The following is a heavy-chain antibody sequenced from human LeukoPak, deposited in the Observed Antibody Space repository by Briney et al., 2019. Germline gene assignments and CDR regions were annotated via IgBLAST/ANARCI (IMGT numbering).Heavy chain of an antibody. Sequence: PSETLSLTCTVSGGSISSYYWSWIRQPPGKGLEWIGYIYYSGSTNYNPSLKSRVTISVDTSKNQFSLKLSSVTAADTAVYYCARWPGYCSSTSCSKYFDYWGQGTLVTVSS. J-gene: IGHJ4*02. V-gene: IGHV4-59*01. CDR1: GGSISSYY. CDR2: IYYSGST. D-gene: IGHD2-2*01. CDR3: ARWPGYCSSTSCSKYFDY.